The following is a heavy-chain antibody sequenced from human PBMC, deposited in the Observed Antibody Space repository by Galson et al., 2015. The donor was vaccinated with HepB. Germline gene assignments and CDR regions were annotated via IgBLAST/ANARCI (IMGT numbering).Heavy chain of an antibody. CDR1: GFSLSTSGVA. V-gene: IGHV2-5*02. D-gene: IGHD2-2*01. CDR2: IYWDDDK. CDR3: AHRVKYVNYFDY. Sequence: PALVKPTQTLTLTCTFSGFSLSTSGVAVGWMRQPPGKALEWLALIYWDDDKRYSSSLKNSLTITKDTSKNQVVLTMTNMDPIDTATYYCAHRVKYVNYFDYWGQGTLVTVSS. J-gene: IGHJ4*02.